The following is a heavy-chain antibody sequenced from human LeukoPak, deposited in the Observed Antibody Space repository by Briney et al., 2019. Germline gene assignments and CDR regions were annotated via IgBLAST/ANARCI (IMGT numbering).Heavy chain of an antibody. CDR1: GLSFRSYG. V-gene: IGHV3-23*01. CDR3: AKCWTSDGVCLNFDH. D-gene: IGHD2-8*01. Sequence: GGSLRLSCEASGLSFRSYGMSWVRQAPGKGLEWVSCISGSGDNTYYTDSVKGRFTISRDNSKNTLYLQMNSLSVEATAVYYCAKCWTSDGVCLNFDHWGQGALVTVSS. CDR2: ISGSGDNT. J-gene: IGHJ4*02.